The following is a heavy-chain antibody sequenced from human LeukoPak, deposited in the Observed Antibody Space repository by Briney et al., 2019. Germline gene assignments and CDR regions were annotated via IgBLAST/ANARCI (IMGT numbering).Heavy chain of an antibody. D-gene: IGHD2-15*01. CDR1: GFTFSSYA. J-gene: IGHJ4*02. CDR3: ADEHCSGGSWHGNSGGY. CDR2: ISGSGGST. Sequence: PGGSLRLSCAASGFTFSSYAMSCVRQAPGKGLEWVSAISGSGGSTYYADSVKGRFTISRENSKNTLYLRMNSLRAEDTPVYICADEHCSGGSWHGNSGGYWGQGTLVTVSS. V-gene: IGHV3-23*01.